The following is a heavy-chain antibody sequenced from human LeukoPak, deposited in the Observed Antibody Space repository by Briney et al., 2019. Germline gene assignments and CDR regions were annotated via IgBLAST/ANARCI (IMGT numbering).Heavy chain of an antibody. J-gene: IGHJ5*02. CDR1: GYTFTGYY. CDR2: INPNSGGT. V-gene: IGHV1-2*02. CDR3: ARDLSVPWFGELPLNWFDP. Sequence: ASVKVSCKTSGYTFTGYYMHWVRQAPGQGLEWMGWINPNSGGTNYAQKFQGRVTMTRDTPISTAYMELSRPRSDDTAVYYCARDLSVPWFGELPLNWFDPWGQGTLVTVSS. D-gene: IGHD3-10*01.